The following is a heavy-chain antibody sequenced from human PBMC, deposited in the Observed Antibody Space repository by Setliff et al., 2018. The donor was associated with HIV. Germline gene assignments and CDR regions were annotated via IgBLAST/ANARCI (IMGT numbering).Heavy chain of an antibody. V-gene: IGHV3-7*01. Sequence: ETLSLSCAASGFTFSSYWMSWVRQAPGKGLEWVAHIKQDGSEKYYVDSVKGRFTIFRDNAQNTLYLQMNSLRGEDTAVYYCAGVPTGTTSAFDYWGQGTLVTVS. CDR2: IKQDGSEK. CDR3: AGVPTGTTSAFDY. D-gene: IGHD1-7*01. CDR1: GFTFSSYW. J-gene: IGHJ4*02.